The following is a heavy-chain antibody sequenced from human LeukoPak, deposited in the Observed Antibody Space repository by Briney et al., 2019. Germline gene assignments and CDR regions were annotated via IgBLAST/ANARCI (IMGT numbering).Heavy chain of an antibody. D-gene: IGHD4-17*01. CDR2: ISGGGETT. Sequence: PGGSLRLSCAASGFTFNYYAMNWVRQAPGKGLEWVSSISGGGETTYYADSVKGRFTISRDNSQNTLYLQMNSLRAEDTAVYYCARDYADYVGYFFFDYWGQGTLVTVSS. J-gene: IGHJ4*02. CDR3: ARDYADYVGYFFFDY. CDR1: GFTFNYYA. V-gene: IGHV3-23*01.